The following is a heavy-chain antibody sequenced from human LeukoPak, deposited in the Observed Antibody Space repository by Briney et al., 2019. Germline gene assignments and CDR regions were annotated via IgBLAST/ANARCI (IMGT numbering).Heavy chain of an antibody. V-gene: IGHV3-48*03. Sequence: GGSGRLSCTASGFTFDNFAMHWVRQAPGKGLEWVSYISSSGSTIYYADSVKGRFTISRDNAKNSLYLQMNSLRAEDTAVYYCARERWELPRQDAFDIWGQGTMVTVSS. CDR1: GFTFDNFA. J-gene: IGHJ3*02. CDR3: ARERWELPRQDAFDI. D-gene: IGHD1-26*01. CDR2: ISSSGSTI.